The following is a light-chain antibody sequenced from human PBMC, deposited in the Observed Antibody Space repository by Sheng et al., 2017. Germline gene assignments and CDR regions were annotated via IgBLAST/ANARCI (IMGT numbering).Light chain of an antibody. CDR1: QRVSNK. V-gene: IGKV3-15*01. CDR2: DTS. Sequence: EIVMTQSPATQSVSPGESATLSCRASQRVSNKVAWYQQKPGQAPRLLIYDTSARATGIPARFSGSWSGTEFTLTISSLQSEDFAVYYCQQYNIWPPWTFGQGTKVEMK. CDR3: QQYNIWPPWT. J-gene: IGKJ1*01.